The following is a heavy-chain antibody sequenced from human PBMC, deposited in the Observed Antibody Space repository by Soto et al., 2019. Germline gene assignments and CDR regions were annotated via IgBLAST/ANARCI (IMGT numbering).Heavy chain of an antibody. Sequence: GGSLRLSCAASGFTFSSYGMHWVRQAPGKGLEWVAVISYDGSNKYYADSVKGRFTISRDNSKNTLYLQMNSLRAEDTAVYYCAKDRNYDSSNGMDVSGQTTTVTVSS. J-gene: IGHJ6*02. CDR3: AKDRNYDSSNGMDV. CDR2: ISYDGSNK. CDR1: GFTFSSYG. D-gene: IGHD3-22*01. V-gene: IGHV3-30*18.